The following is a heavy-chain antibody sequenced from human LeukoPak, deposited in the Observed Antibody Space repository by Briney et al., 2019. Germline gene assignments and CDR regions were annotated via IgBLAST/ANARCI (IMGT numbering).Heavy chain of an antibody. Sequence: PSETLSLTCTVSGGSISSSSYYWGWIRQPPGKGPEWIGEINHSGSTNYNPSLKSRVTISADRSKNQFSLKMTSVTAADTAVYYCARQGQISAFDIWGQGNLVVVSS. CDR2: INHSGST. CDR3: ARQGQISAFDI. CDR1: GGSISSSSYY. V-gene: IGHV4-39*07. J-gene: IGHJ4*02. D-gene: IGHD3-16*02.